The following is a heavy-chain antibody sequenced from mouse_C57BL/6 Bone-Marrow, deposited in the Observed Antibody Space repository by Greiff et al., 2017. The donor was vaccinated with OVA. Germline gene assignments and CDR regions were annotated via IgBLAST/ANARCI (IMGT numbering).Heavy chain of an antibody. CDR3: ASQGWFDY. CDR1: EYSFPSYY. Sequence: EVQLVESGGGLVQPGESLKLSCASNEYSFPSYYMSWVRQTPEKRLELVAAINSDGGSTYYPDTLERRFIISRDNTKKTLYLQMSSLKSEDTASYFCASQGWFDYWGQGTLVTVSA. J-gene: IGHJ3*01. CDR2: INSDGGST. V-gene: IGHV5-2*01.